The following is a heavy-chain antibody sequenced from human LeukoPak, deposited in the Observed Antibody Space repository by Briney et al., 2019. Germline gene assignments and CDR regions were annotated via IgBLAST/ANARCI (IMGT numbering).Heavy chain of an antibody. V-gene: IGHV3-9*01. CDR1: GFTFDDYA. Sequence: PGRSLRLSCAASGFTFDDYAMHWVRQAPGKGLEWVSGISWNSGSIGYADSVKGRFTISRDNAKNSLYLQMNSLRAEDTALYYCAKDTHDYGDYYFDYWGQGTLVTVSS. CDR3: AKDTHDYGDYYFDY. CDR2: ISWNSGSI. D-gene: IGHD4-17*01. J-gene: IGHJ4*02.